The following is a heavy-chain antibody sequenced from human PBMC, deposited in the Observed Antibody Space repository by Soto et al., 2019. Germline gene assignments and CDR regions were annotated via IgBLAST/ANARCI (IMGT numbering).Heavy chain of an antibody. CDR2: IYYSGST. V-gene: IGHV4-61*01. J-gene: IGHJ5*02. CDR1: GGSVSSGSYY. D-gene: IGHD3-22*01. Sequence: SETLSLTCTVSGGSVSSGSYYWSWIRQPPGKGLEWIGYIYYSGSTNYNPSLKSRVTISVDTSKNQFSLKLSSVTAADTAVYYCARADYYYDISGNPNWFDPWGQGTLVTVSS. CDR3: ARADYYYDISGNPNWFDP.